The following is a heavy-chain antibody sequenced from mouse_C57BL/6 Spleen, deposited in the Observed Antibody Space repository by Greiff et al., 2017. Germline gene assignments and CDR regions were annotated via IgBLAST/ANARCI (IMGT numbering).Heavy chain of an antibody. D-gene: IGHD2-3*01. CDR1: GFTFSSYA. CDR3: ARDRSYDGYSYYFDY. Sequence: DVKLVESGGGLVKPGGSLKLSCAASGFTFSSYAMSWVRQTPEKRLEWVATISDGGSYTYYPDNVKGRFTISRDNAKNNLYLQMSHLKSEDTAMYYCARDRSYDGYSYYFDYWGQGTTLTVSS. J-gene: IGHJ2*01. CDR2: ISDGGSYT. V-gene: IGHV5-4*01.